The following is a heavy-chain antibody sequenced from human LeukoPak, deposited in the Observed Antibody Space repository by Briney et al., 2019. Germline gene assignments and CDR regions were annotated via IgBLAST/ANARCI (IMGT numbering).Heavy chain of an antibody. V-gene: IGHV4-34*01. CDR2: INHSGYT. CDR1: GVSFNDYY. CDR3: ARMTTGHDY. J-gene: IGHJ4*02. Sequence: SETLSLTCAVSGVSFNDYYWSWVRQTPGKGLEWIGEINHSGYTNDSPSLKSRVTLSIDTSRKQFSLNLRSVTVADTGIYYCARMTTGHDYWGQGTLVTVFS. D-gene: IGHD4-17*01.